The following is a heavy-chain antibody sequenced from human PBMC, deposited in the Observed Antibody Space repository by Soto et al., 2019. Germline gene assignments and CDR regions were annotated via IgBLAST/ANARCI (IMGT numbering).Heavy chain of an antibody. CDR2: ISYDGSNK. V-gene: IGHV3-30*03. Sequence: QVQLVESGGGVVQPGGSLRLSCAASGFTFSNYGMHWVRQAPGKGLEWVAVISYDGSNKYYADSVKGRFTISRDNSKNTLYLQMNSLTTEDKAVYYCARDWVWFGAHPIDYWGQGTLVTVSS. CDR3: ARDWVWFGAHPIDY. D-gene: IGHD3-10*01. J-gene: IGHJ4*02. CDR1: GFTFSNYG.